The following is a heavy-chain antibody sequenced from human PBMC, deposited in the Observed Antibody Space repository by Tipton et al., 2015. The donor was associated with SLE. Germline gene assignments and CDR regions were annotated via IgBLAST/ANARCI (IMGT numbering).Heavy chain of an antibody. CDR3: ARQRRGASYDS. CDR2: IYYSGST. D-gene: IGHD6-25*01. J-gene: IGHJ5*01. V-gene: IGHV4-30-4*07. Sequence: TLSLTCSVSGASISSGGFSWTWIRQPLGKGLEWIGYIYYSGSTNYNPSLKSRVTISVDTSKNQFSLKLSSVTAADTAVYHCARQRRGASYDSWGQGILVTVSS. CDR1: GASISSGGFS.